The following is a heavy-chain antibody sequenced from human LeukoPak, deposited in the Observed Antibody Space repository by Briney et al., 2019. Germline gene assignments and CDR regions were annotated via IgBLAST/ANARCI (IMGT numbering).Heavy chain of an antibody. Sequence: SGTLSLTCAVSGGSISSSNWWSWVRPPPGKGLEWIGEIYHSGSTNYNPSLKSRVTISVDKSKNQFSLKLSSVTAADTAVYYCARANYGSGSYTIWFDPWGQGTLVAVSS. CDR3: ARANYGSGSYTIWFDP. V-gene: IGHV4-4*02. D-gene: IGHD3-10*01. CDR1: GGSISSSNW. J-gene: IGHJ5*02. CDR2: IYHSGST.